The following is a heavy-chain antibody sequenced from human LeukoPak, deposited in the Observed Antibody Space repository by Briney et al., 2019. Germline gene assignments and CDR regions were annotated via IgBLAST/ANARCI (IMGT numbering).Heavy chain of an antibody. V-gene: IGHV3-66*01. CDR3: ARDNYYYYMDV. J-gene: IGHJ6*03. CDR2: IYSGGST. CDR1: GFTVSSNY. Sequence: GGSLRLSCTVSGFTVSSNYMSWVRQAPGKGLEWVSVIYSGGSTYYADSVKGRFTISRDNSKNTLYLQMNSLRAEDTAVYYCARDNYYYYMDVWGKGTTVTISS.